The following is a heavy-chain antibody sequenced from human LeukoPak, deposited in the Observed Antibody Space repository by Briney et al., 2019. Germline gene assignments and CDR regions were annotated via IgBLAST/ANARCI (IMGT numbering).Heavy chain of an antibody. D-gene: IGHD2-21*02. V-gene: IGHV3-30*18. CDR3: AKPRGGDSWAFDT. CDR1: GFTFSTYG. CDR2: ITNGGSYK. Sequence: PGGSLRLSCEASGFTFSTYGMHWVRQAPGEGLEWGAGITNGGSYKSYADSVQGLFTRSRDNSRNTLYLQLNSLGPDDTALYYCAKPRGGDSWAFDTWGQGTMVAVSS. J-gene: IGHJ3*02.